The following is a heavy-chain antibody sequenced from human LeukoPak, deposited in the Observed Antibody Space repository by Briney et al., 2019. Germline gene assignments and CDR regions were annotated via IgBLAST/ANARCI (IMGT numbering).Heavy chain of an antibody. V-gene: IGHV3-NL1*01. CDR3: ARGIGIAAAGTRGFDY. CDR1: GFTFSSYG. J-gene: IGHJ4*02. Sequence: GGSLRLSCAASGFTFSSYGMHWVRQAPGKGLEWVSVIYSGGSTYYADSVKGRFTISRDNSKNTLYLQMNSLRAEDTAVYYCARGIGIAAAGTRGFDYWGQGTLVTVSS. D-gene: IGHD6-13*01. CDR2: IYSGGST.